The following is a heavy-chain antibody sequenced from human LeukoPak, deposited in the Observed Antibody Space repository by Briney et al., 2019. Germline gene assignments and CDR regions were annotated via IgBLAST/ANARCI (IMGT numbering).Heavy chain of an antibody. V-gene: IGHV3-74*01. CDR3: ARERIAAPNWFDP. J-gene: IGHJ5*02. CDR1: GFTFSSYW. CDR2: INSDGSST. Sequence: WGSLRLSCAASGFTFSSYWMHWVRHAPGKGLVWVSRINSDGSSTSYADSVKGRFTISRDNAKNTLYLQMNSLRAEDTAVYYCARERIAAPNWFDPWGQGTLVTVSS. D-gene: IGHD6-6*01.